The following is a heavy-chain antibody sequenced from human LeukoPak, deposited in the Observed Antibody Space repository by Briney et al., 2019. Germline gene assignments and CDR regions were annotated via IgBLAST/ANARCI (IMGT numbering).Heavy chain of an antibody. V-gene: IGHV3-23*01. CDR1: GFTFSSSA. CDR3: AKSGYKRFDY. J-gene: IGHJ4*02. Sequence: GGSLRLSCAASGFTFSSSAMSWVRQAPGKGLEWVSNISGSGSGGSTYYADSVKGRFTISRDNSKNTLYLQMNSLRAEDTAVYYCAKSGYKRFDYWGQGTLVTVSS. D-gene: IGHD5-24*01. CDR2: ISGSGSGGST.